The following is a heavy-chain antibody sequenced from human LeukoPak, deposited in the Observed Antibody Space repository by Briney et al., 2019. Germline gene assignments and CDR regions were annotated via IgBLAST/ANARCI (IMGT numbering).Heavy chain of an antibody. CDR1: GFSFSNYA. J-gene: IGHJ3*02. Sequence: PGGSLRLSCAASGFSFSNYAMSWVRQAPGKGLEWVAVISYDGSNKYYADSVKGRFTISRDNSKNTLYLQMNSLRAEDTAVYYCASSWDAFDIWGQGTMVTVSS. V-gene: IGHV3-30*04. CDR3: ASSWDAFDI. CDR2: ISYDGSNK.